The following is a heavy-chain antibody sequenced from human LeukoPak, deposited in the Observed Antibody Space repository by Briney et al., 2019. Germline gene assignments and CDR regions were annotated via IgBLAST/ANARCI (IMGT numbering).Heavy chain of an antibody. Sequence: LSETLSLTCAVSGYSISSGYYWGWIRQPPGRGLEWIGSIYHSGSTYYNPSLKSRVPISVDTSKNQFSLKLSSVTAADTAVYYCARGGIAGDNWFDPWGQGTLVTVSS. CDR1: GYSISSGYY. V-gene: IGHV4-38-2*01. D-gene: IGHD6-13*01. CDR2: IYHSGST. J-gene: IGHJ5*02. CDR3: ARGGIAGDNWFDP.